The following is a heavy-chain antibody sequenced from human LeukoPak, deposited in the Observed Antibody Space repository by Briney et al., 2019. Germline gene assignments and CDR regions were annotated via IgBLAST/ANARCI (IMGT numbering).Heavy chain of an antibody. J-gene: IGHJ4*02. Sequence: QAGGSLRPSCAASGFTFSTYVMSWVRQAPGKGLEWVSAISGSGGSTYYADSVKGRFTISRDNSKNTLYLQMNSLGADDTAVYYCAKGNWRYFDYWGQGTLVTVSS. CDR3: AKGNWRYFDY. CDR1: GFTFSTYV. CDR2: ISGSGGST. D-gene: IGHD1-1*01. V-gene: IGHV3-23*01.